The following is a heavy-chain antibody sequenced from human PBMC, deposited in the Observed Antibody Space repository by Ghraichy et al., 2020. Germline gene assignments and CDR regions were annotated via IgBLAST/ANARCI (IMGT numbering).Heavy chain of an antibody. CDR1: GGSIRSTTYY. CDR3: ASYDIFTGIVDY. J-gene: IGHJ4*02. Sequence: SETLSLTCSVSGGSIRSTTYYWGWIRQPPGKGLEWIGSIYHNGNTYHNPSLRRPVSISVDTSKNQFSLRLSYVTAADTAVYFCASYDIFTGIVDYWGRGTRVTVSS. V-gene: IGHV4-39*01. D-gene: IGHD3-9*01. CDR2: IYHNGNT.